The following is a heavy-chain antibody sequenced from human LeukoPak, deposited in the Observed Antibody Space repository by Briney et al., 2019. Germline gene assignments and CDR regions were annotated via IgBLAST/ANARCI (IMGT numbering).Heavy chain of an antibody. J-gene: IGHJ4*02. D-gene: IGHD5-18*01. CDR1: GFTFSNYW. Sequence: GGSLRLSCAASGFTFSNYWMSWVRQAPGKGLEWVANIKHDGSEKYYVDSVKGRFTISRDNAKNSLYLQMNSLRAEDTAVYYCARRGYSYGVPLDYWGQGTLITVSS. V-gene: IGHV3-7*01. CDR3: ARRGYSYGVPLDY. CDR2: IKHDGSEK.